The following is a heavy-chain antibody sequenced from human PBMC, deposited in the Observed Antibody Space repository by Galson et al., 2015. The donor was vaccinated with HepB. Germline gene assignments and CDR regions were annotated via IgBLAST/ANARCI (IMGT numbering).Heavy chain of an antibody. CDR3: AKGRPLWFGELHYYGMDV. D-gene: IGHD3-10*01. Sequence: SLRLSCAASGFTFSSYAMSWVRQAPGKGLEWVSAISGSGGSTYYADSVKGRFTISRDNSKNTLYLQMNSLRAEDTAVYYCAKGRPLWFGELHYYGMDVWGQGTTVTVSS. CDR2: ISGSGGST. CDR1: GFTFSSYA. V-gene: IGHV3-23*01. J-gene: IGHJ6*02.